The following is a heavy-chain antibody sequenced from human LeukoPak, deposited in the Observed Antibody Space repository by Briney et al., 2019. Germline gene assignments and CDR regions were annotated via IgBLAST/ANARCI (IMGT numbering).Heavy chain of an antibody. Sequence: PGGSLRLSCTTSGFSFGDYAMSWFRQAPGKVLEWVGFIRTKAYGGTTEYAASVKGRFTISRDDSKTIAYLQLNSLKTEDTAVYYCTRVILGPYYFDYWGQGTLVTVSS. J-gene: IGHJ4*02. D-gene: IGHD3-22*01. V-gene: IGHV3-49*03. CDR1: GFSFGDYA. CDR2: IRTKAYGGTT. CDR3: TRVILGPYYFDY.